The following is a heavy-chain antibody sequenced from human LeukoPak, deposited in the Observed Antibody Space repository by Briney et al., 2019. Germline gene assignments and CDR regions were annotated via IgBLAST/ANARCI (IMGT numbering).Heavy chain of an antibody. CDR2: IYYSGST. V-gene: IGHV4-39*07. CDR1: GGSISSSSYY. CDR3: ARSTTVTTLDYYGMDV. D-gene: IGHD4-17*01. Sequence: SETLSLTCTVSGGSISSSSYYWGWIRQPPGKGLEWIGSIYYSGSTYYNPSLKSRVTISVDTSKNQFSLKLSSVTAADTAVYYCARSTTVTTLDYYGMDVWGQGTTVTVSS. J-gene: IGHJ6*02.